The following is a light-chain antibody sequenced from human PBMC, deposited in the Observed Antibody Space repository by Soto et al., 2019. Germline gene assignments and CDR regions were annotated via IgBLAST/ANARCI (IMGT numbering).Light chain of an antibody. J-gene: IGKJ4*02. V-gene: IGKV1-5*01. CDR2: DAS. Sequence: SPVTKSPSTVPTYVGDRVTIHCRASQSVSSWLAWYQQQPGKAPKLLIYDASTLESGVPSRFSGSGSGTEFTLTINSLQSDDYAAFYCQQYDTLSRTFGGGAKV. CDR1: QSVSSW. CDR3: QQYDTLSRT.